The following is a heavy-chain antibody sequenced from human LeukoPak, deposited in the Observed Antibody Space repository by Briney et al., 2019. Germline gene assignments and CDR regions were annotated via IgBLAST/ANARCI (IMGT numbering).Heavy chain of an antibody. V-gene: IGHV3-33*08. CDR1: GLTVSSNY. J-gene: IGHJ5*02. CDR3: ASKSDYDSSGYHNWFDL. Sequence: PGGSLRLSCAASGLTVSSNYMSWARQAPGKGLEWVAVIWYDGSNKYYADSVKGRFTISRDNAKNSLYLQMNSLRHEDTAVYYCASKSDYDSSGYHNWFDLWGQRTLVTVSS. CDR2: IWYDGSNK. D-gene: IGHD3-22*01.